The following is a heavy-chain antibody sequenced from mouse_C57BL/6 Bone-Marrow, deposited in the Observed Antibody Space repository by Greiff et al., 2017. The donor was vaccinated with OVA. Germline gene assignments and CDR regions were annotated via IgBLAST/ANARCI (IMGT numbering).Heavy chain of an antibody. J-gene: IGHJ4*01. V-gene: IGHV1-59*01. CDR1: GYTFTSYW. CDR3: ARGWLLPYYYAMDY. Sequence: QVQLKQPGAELVRPGTSVKLSCKASGYTFTSYWMHWVKQRPGQGLEWIGVIDPSDSYPNYNQKFKGKATLTVDTSSSTAYMQLSSLTSEDSAVYYCARGWLLPYYYAMDYWGQGTSVTVSS. CDR2: IDPSDSYP. D-gene: IGHD2-3*01.